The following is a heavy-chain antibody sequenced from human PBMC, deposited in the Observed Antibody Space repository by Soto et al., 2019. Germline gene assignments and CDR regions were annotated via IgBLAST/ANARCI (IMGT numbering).Heavy chain of an antibody. CDR1: GFTFDDYA. J-gene: IGHJ6*02. V-gene: IGHV3-43*02. CDR2: ISGDGGST. Sequence: GGSLRLSCAASGFTFDDYAMHWVRQAPGKGLEWVSLISGDGGSTYYADSVKGRFTISRDNSKNSLYLQMNSLRTEDTALYYCAKDPTSGSYYYYYGMDVWGQGTTVTVSS. CDR3: AKDPTSGSYYYYYGMDV. D-gene: IGHD1-26*01.